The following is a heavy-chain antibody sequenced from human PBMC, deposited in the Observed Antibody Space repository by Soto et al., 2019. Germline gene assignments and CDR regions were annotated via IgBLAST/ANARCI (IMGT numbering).Heavy chain of an antibody. D-gene: IGHD3-10*01. CDR3: ARSGPPAGY. J-gene: IGHJ4*02. V-gene: IGHV1-18*01. Sequence: QVQLVQSGAEVKKPGASVKVSCKAPGYTFTSYAISWVRQAPGQGLEWRGWISAYNGNTNYAQKLQRRVTRPTDTSTTRAYMELRGLRSDVRAVYYCARSGPPAGYWGQGTPVTVSS. CDR1: GYTFTSYA. CDR2: ISAYNGNT.